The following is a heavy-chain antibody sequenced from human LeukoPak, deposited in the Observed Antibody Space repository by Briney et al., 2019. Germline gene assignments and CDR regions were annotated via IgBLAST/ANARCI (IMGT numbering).Heavy chain of an antibody. CDR3: VREDIVVVTTLDH. Sequence: PGGSLRLSCAASGFSFSRFWMHWVRQAPGKGLVWISRITSGGSNRDYADSVKGRFTISRDNAKNTLYLQMNSLRTEDTAVYFCVREDIVVVTTLDHWGQGSLVTVSS. V-gene: IGHV3-74*01. CDR1: GFSFSRFW. CDR2: ITSGGSNR. J-gene: IGHJ4*02. D-gene: IGHD2-21*02.